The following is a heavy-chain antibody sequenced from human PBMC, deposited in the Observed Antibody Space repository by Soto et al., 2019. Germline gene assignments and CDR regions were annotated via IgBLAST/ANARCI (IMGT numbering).Heavy chain of an antibody. V-gene: IGHV1-18*01. Sequence: ASVKVSCKASGYTFTSYGSSWVRQAPGQGLEWMGWISAYNGNTNYAQKLQGRVTMTTDTSTSTAYMELRSLRSDDTAVYYCARRAYYDILTGYYSLYYFDYWGQGTLLTVSS. CDR2: ISAYNGNT. D-gene: IGHD3-9*01. CDR3: ARRAYYDILTGYYSLYYFDY. J-gene: IGHJ4*02. CDR1: GYTFTSYG.